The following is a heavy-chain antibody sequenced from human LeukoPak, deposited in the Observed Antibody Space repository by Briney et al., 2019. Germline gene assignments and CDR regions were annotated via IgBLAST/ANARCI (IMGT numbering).Heavy chain of an antibody. CDR1: GGSISSYY. CDR3: ARHLGRFDP. J-gene: IGHJ5*02. CDR2: IYTSGST. V-gene: IGHV4-4*09. Sequence: SETLSLTCTVSGGSISSYYWSWIRQPPGKGLEWIGYIYTSGSTNYNPSLKSRATISQDTSKNQFSLKLSSVTAADTAVYYCARHLGRFDPWGQGTLVTVSS.